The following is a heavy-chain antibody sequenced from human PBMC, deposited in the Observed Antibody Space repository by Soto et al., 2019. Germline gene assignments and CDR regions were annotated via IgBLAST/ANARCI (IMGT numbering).Heavy chain of an antibody. J-gene: IGHJ4*02. Sequence: WVSLRLSCVASGLTFSSYSMNWVRQAPGKGLEWVSSSSSSSSYIYYADPVKGRFTISRDNAKNSLYLQMNSLRAEDTAVYYCARDSPVAVAGTFDYWGKGTLVTVSS. CDR1: GLTFSSYS. CDR3: ARDSPVAVAGTFDY. V-gene: IGHV3-21*01. D-gene: IGHD6-19*01. CDR2: SSSSSSYI.